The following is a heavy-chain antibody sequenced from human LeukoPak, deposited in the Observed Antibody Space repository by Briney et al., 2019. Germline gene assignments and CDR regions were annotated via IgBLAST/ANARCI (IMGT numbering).Heavy chain of an antibody. D-gene: IGHD3-10*01. CDR1: GGSISSYY. CDR3: ARHPSSWFGGTFDM. Sequence: PSETLSLTCTVSGGSISSYYWSWIRQPPGKGLEWMGYIYYTGSGDYNPPLKSRVAISPDTSKNQISLRLRSVTAADTAVYYCARHPSSWFGGTFDMWGQGTMVTVSS. J-gene: IGHJ3*02. CDR2: IYYTGSG. V-gene: IGHV4-59*08.